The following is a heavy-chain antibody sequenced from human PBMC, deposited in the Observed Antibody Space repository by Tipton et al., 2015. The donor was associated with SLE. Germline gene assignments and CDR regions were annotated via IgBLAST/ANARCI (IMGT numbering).Heavy chain of an antibody. Sequence: SLRLSCAASGFTFTDYYMNWIRQAPGEGLEWISYISSSGYTMSYADSVKGRFTISRDNAQNSLFLKMNSLRAEDTAVYYCGRAEMTTEGSAFYFYGDVWGKGTTVTVSS. CDR1: GFTFTDYY. CDR3: GRAEMTTEGSAFYFYGDV. D-gene: IGHD5-24*01. V-gene: IGHV3-11*01. J-gene: IGHJ6*03. CDR2: ISSSGYTM.